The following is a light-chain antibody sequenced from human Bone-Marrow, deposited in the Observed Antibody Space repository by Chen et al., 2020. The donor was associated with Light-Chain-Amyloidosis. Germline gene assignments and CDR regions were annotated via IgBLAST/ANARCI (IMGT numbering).Light chain of an antibody. J-gene: IGLJ1*01. CDR3: SSYTITNTLV. Sequence: QSALTQPASVPGSPGQSLTISCTGTSSDVGGDNHVSWYQPHPDKAPKLMIYEVTNRPSWVPDRFSGSKSDNTASLTISGLQTEDEADYFCSSYTITNTLVFGSGTRVTVL. CDR1: SSDVGGDNH. V-gene: IGLV2-14*01. CDR2: EVT.